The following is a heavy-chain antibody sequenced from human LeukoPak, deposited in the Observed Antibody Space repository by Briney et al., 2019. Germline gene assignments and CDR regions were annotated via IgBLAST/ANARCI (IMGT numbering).Heavy chain of an antibody. CDR1: GFTVSSNY. CDR2: IYRGGST. Sequence: GGSLRLSCAASGFTVSSNYMSWVRQAPGKGLEWVSVIYRGGSTDYADSVKGRFTISRDNSKNTLYLQMNSLRAEDTAVYYCALQNDSSPLPYWGQGTLVTVSS. CDR3: ALQNDSSPLPY. V-gene: IGHV3-53*01. D-gene: IGHD3-22*01. J-gene: IGHJ4*02.